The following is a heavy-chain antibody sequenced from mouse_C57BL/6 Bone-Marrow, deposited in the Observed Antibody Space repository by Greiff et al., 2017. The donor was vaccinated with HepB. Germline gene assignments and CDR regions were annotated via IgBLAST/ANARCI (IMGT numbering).Heavy chain of an antibody. CDR1: GFTFSDYY. D-gene: IGHD2-3*01. CDR2: ISNGGGST. V-gene: IGHV5-12*01. J-gene: IGHJ4*01. Sequence: EVKVIESGGGLVQPGGSLKLSCAASGFTFSDYYMYWVRQTPEKRLEWVAYISNGGGSTYYPDTVKGRFTISRDNAKNTLYLQMSRLKSEDTAMYYCARHDVHYAMDYWGQVTSVTVSS. CDR3: ARHDVHYAMDY.